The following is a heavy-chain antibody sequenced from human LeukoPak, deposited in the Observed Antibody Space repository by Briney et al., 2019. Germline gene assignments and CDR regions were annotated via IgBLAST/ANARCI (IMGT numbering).Heavy chain of an antibody. Sequence: SETLSLTCTVSGGSITNYHWTWIRQPPGKGLEWIGYMHHSGFTSYMPSLKSRVTISVDTSKNQLSLKLNSVTAADTAVYFCARDAGTGWYFDLWGRGTLVTVSS. CDR1: GGSITNYH. D-gene: IGHD3/OR15-3a*01. J-gene: IGHJ2*01. CDR3: ARDAGTGWYFDL. V-gene: IGHV4-59*01. CDR2: MHHSGFT.